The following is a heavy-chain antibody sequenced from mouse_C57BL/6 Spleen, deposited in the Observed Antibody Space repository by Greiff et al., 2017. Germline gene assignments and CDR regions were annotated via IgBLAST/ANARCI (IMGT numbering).Heavy chain of an antibody. Sequence: QVQLQQSGAELVRPGASVTLSCKASGYTFTVYEMHWVKQTPVHGLEWIGAIDPETGGTAYNQKFKGKAILTADKSSRPAYMELRSLTSEDSAVYDCTRDYYGSSYDYWGQGTTLTVSS. V-gene: IGHV1-15*01. CDR1: GYTFTVYE. CDR3: TRDYYGSSYDY. CDR2: IDPETGGT. J-gene: IGHJ2*01. D-gene: IGHD1-1*01.